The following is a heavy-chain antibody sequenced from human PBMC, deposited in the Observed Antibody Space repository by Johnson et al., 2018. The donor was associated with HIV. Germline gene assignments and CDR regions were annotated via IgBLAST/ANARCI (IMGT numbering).Heavy chain of an antibody. CDR1: GFTFSNYG. V-gene: IGHV3-33*01. Sequence: QVQLVESGGGVVQPGRSLRLSCAASGFTFSNYGMHWVRQAPGKGLEWVAVIWYDGSNKYYADSVKGRFTISRDNSKNTLYLQMNSLRAEDTAIYYCARDRILTGYDAFDIWGQGTMVTVSS. J-gene: IGHJ3*02. D-gene: IGHD3-9*01. CDR2: IWYDGSNK. CDR3: ARDRILTGYDAFDI.